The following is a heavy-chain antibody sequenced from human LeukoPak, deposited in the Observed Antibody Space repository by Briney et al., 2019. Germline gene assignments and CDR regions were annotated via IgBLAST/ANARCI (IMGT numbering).Heavy chain of an antibody. Sequence: GRSLRLSCAASGFTFSSYAMHWVRQAPGKGLEWVAVISYDGSNKYYADSVKGRFTISRDNSKNTLYLQMNSLRAEDTAVYYCARYPESYSSGWYLHNWFDPWGQGTLVTVSS. CDR3: ARYPESYSSGWYLHNWFDP. D-gene: IGHD6-19*01. V-gene: IGHV3-30-3*01. CDR2: ISYDGSNK. CDR1: GFTFSSYA. J-gene: IGHJ5*02.